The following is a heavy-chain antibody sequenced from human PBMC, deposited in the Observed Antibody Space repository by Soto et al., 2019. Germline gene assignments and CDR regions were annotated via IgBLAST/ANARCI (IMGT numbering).Heavy chain of an antibody. CDR1: GYSFTSYW. CDR3: ARAHAGDHYDSSGPVFDY. Sequence: GESLKISCKGSGYSFTSYWISWVRQMPGKGLEWMGRIDPSDSYTNYSPSFQGHVTISADKSISTAYLQWSSLKASDTAMYYCARAHAGDHYDSSGPVFDYWGQGTLVTVSS. J-gene: IGHJ4*02. D-gene: IGHD3-22*01. CDR2: IDPSDSYT. V-gene: IGHV5-10-1*01.